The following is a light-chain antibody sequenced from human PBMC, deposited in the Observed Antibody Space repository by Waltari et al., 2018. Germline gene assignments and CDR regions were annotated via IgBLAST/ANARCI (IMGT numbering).Light chain of an antibody. CDR3: QQAHSFPRT. CDR1: QGVSGW. Sequence: DIQMTPSPAFVSASVGDSVTVTFRASQGVSGWFAWYQQKPGNAPNLLIYAASHLQSGVPSRFRGSGSGTDFTLTISGLQPEDSATYYCQQAHSFPRTFGQGTKVEI. CDR2: AAS. J-gene: IGKJ1*01. V-gene: IGKV1-12*01.